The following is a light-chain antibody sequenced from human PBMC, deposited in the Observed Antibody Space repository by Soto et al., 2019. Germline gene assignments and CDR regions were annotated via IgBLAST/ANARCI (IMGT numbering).Light chain of an antibody. V-gene: IGKV3-11*01. CDR1: QSVSSY. Sequence: EIVLTQSPATLSLSTGERATLSCRASQSVSSYLAWYQQTPGQAPRPLIYDASNRATGIPARFSGSGSGTGFALTSTSLEPEDFAVYYCQQRSNWPLSLTFGGGTKVDVK. CDR3: QQRSNWPLSLT. CDR2: DAS. J-gene: IGKJ4*01.